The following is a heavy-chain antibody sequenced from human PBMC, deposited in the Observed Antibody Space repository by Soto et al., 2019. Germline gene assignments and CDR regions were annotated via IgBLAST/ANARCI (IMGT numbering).Heavy chain of an antibody. V-gene: IGHV1-18*01. CDR1: GYTFTAYD. J-gene: IGHJ6*02. Sequence: ASVKVSCKTSGYTFTAYDIYWVRQAPGQGLEWMGWIRAYNGDTNYAQKFQTRVTMTTDKSTDTAYMDLRGLTSDDTAIYYCARAGAAPYYYYGLDVWGQGTTVTVSS. CDR2: IRAYNGDT. D-gene: IGHD3-10*01. CDR3: ARAGAAPYYYYGLDV.